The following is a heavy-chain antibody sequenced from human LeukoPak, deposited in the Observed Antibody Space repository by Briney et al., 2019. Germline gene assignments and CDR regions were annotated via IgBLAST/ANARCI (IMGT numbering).Heavy chain of an antibody. J-gene: IGHJ4*02. D-gene: IGHD6-13*01. Sequence: GGSLRLSCAASGFTFSSYGMNWVRQAPGKGLEWVAFIRYDGRNKYYADSVKGRFTISRDNSKNTLYLQMNSLRAEDTAVYYCARGGPAAGRFDYWGQGTLVTVSS. V-gene: IGHV3-30*02. CDR2: IRYDGRNK. CDR3: ARGGPAAGRFDY. CDR1: GFTFSSYG.